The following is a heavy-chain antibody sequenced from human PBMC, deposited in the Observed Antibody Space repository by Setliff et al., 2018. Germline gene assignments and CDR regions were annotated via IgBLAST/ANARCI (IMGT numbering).Heavy chain of an antibody. J-gene: IGHJ3*02. CDR3: ARDQVVARVHGFDI. D-gene: IGHD2-15*01. CDR1: GGSISSGSYY. V-gene: IGHV4-39*07. Sequence: PSETLSLTCTVSGGSISSGSYYWGWIRQPPRKGLEWIGSIHYSGSTNYSPSLKSRVTISIDTSKNQFSLKLNSVTATDTALYYCARDQVVARVHGFDIWGRGTKVTVSS. CDR2: IHYSGST.